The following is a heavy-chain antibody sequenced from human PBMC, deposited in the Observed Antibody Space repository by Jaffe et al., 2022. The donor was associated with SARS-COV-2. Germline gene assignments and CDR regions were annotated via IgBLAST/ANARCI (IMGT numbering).Heavy chain of an antibody. CDR1: GFTFSSYS. J-gene: IGHJ4*02. CDR2: LSYGGSDK. V-gene: IGHV3-30-3*01. Sequence: QVQLVESGGGVVQPGRSLRLSCEASGFTFSSYSMHWVRQAPGEGLEWVAILSYGGSDKSYADSVKGRFTISRDNSKNTLYLQMNSLRGEDTGVYYCARGRQWLDEGARWTLDYWGQGTLVTVSS. CDR3: ARGRQWLDEGARWTLDY. D-gene: IGHD6-19*01.